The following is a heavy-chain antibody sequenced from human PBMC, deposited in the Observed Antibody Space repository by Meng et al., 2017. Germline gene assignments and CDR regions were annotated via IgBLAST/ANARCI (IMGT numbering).Heavy chain of an antibody. CDR1: GFIFRNYA. CDR2: ISYDGSYK. CDR3: AKETSDSSAFYRYDI. V-gene: IGHV3-30-3*01. D-gene: IGHD3-22*01. Sequence: VHLVESGGNLVQPGGSLRLSCAASGFIFRNYAMHWVRQAPGKGLEWVAVISYDGSYKNYADSVKGRFTISRDNSKNTLYLQMDSLRAEDTAVYYCAKETSDSSAFYRYDIWGQGSLVTVSS. J-gene: IGHJ4*02.